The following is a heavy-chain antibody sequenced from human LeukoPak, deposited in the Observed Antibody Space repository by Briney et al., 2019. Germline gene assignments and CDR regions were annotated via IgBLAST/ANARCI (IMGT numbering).Heavy chain of an antibody. CDR3: AGSPFIAAARGWFDP. D-gene: IGHD6-13*01. Sequence: GASVRVSCKASGYTFTGYYMHWVRQAPGQGLEWMGWINPNSGGTNYAQKFQGRVTMTRDTSISTAYMELSRLRSDDTAVYYCAGSPFIAAARGWFDPWGQGTLVTVSS. CDR1: GYTFTGYY. J-gene: IGHJ5*02. V-gene: IGHV1-2*02. CDR2: INPNSGGT.